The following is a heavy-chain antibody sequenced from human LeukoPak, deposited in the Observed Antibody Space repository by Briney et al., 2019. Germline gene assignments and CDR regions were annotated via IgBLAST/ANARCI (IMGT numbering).Heavy chain of an antibody. CDR3: VGMGVYDSSGYYPH. V-gene: IGHV4-59*01. CDR2: IYYSGST. CDR1: GGSISSYY. Sequence: PSETLSLTCTVSGGSISSYYWSWIRQPPGKGLEWIGYIYYSGSTNYNPSLKSRVTISVDTSKNQFSLKLSSVTAADTAVYYCVGMGVYDSSGYYPHWGQGTLVTVSS. J-gene: IGHJ4*02. D-gene: IGHD3-22*01.